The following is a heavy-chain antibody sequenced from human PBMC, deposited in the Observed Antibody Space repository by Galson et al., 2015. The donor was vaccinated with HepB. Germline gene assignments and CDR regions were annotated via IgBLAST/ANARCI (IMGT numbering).Heavy chain of an antibody. V-gene: IGHV1-69*10. J-gene: IGHJ4*02. CDR2: IIPIFGIA. D-gene: IGHD3-22*01. CDR3: AGGANYYDSSGYSI. CDR1: GGTFSSYA. Sequence: SVKVSCRASGGTFSSYAISWVRQAPGQGLEWMGGIIPIFGIANYAQKFQGRVTITADKSTSTAYMELSSLRSEDTAVYYCAGGANYYDSSGYSIWGQGTLVTVSS.